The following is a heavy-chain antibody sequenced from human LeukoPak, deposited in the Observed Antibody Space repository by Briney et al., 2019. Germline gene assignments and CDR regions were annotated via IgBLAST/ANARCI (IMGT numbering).Heavy chain of an antibody. CDR1: GYTFTSYG. D-gene: IGHD5-24*01. V-gene: IGHV1-46*01. CDR2: INPSGGST. Sequence: GASVKVSCKASGYTFTSYGISWVRQAPGQGLEWMGIINPSGGSTSYAQKFQGRVTMTRDTSTSTVYMELSSLRSEDTAVYYRARGPKDGLGFDYWGQGTLVTVSS. J-gene: IGHJ4*02. CDR3: ARGPKDGLGFDY.